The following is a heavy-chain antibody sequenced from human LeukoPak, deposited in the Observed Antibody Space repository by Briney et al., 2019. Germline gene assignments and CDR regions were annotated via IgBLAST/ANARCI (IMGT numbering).Heavy chain of an antibody. CDR1: GGSIRSASYY. Sequence: SETLSLTCTVSGGSIRSASYYWSWIRQPAGKGLEWIGRIYASGGTNYNPSLKSRVTISVDTSKNQFSLKLSSVTAADTAVYYCARDSGTYSVYYFDSWGQGTLVTVSS. D-gene: IGHD1-26*01. CDR3: ARDSGTYSVYYFDS. CDR2: IYASGGT. V-gene: IGHV4-61*02. J-gene: IGHJ4*02.